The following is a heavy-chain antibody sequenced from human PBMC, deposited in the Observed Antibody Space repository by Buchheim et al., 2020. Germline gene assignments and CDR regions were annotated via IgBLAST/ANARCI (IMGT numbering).Heavy chain of an antibody. CDR1: GGSISSYY. Sequence: QVQLQESGPGLVKPSETLSLTCTVSGGSISSYYWSWIRQPPGKGLEWIGYIYYSGSTNYKPSLKSRVTISVDTSKNQFPLKLSSVTAADTAVYYCARHIYYDSSGLGFDYWGQGTL. CDR2: IYYSGST. V-gene: IGHV4-59*08. CDR3: ARHIYYDSSGLGFDY. D-gene: IGHD3-22*01. J-gene: IGHJ4*02.